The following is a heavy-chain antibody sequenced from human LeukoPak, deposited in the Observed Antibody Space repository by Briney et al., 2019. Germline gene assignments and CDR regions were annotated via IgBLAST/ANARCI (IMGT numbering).Heavy chain of an antibody. Sequence: ASVKVSCKASGYTFSSYVIHWVRQAPGQRLEWMGWINGGSGSTRYSEKFQGRVTITRDTSANTAYMDLNSLRSEDTAVYYCARDPGPYGSGSWGDYWGQGTLVTVSS. CDR1: GYTFSSYV. CDR3: ARDPGPYGSGSWGDY. D-gene: IGHD3-10*01. J-gene: IGHJ4*02. CDR2: INGGSGST. V-gene: IGHV1-3*01.